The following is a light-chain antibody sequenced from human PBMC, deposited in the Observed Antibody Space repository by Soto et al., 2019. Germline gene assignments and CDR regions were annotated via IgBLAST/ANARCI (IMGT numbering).Light chain of an antibody. V-gene: IGKV1-5*03. CDR2: KAS. CDR1: QSISSW. J-gene: IGKJ1*01. Sequence: DIQMTQSPSTLSASVGDRVTITCRASQSISSWLAWYQQKPGKAPKLLIYKASSLESGAPSRFSGSGSGTEFTLTISSLQPDEFATYYCQQYNSYSQWTFGQGTKVEIK. CDR3: QQYNSYSQWT.